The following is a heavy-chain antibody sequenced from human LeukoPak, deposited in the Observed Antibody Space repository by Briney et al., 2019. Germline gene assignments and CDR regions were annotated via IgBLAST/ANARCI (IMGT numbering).Heavy chain of an antibody. J-gene: IGHJ4*02. Sequence: ASVKVSRKASGYTFTGYYMHWVRQAPGQGLEWMGWINPNSGGTNYAQKFQGRVTMTRDTSISTAYMELSRLRSDDTAVYYCARDPAGIAAAGVDYWGQGTLVTVSS. CDR1: GYTFTGYY. CDR2: INPNSGGT. V-gene: IGHV1-2*02. D-gene: IGHD6-13*01. CDR3: ARDPAGIAAAGVDY.